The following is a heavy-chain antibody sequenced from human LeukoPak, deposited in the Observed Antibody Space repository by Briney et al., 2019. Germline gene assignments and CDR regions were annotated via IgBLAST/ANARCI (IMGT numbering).Heavy chain of an antibody. CDR2: ISAYNGNT. CDR3: ARDLGYSSSSATPLDY. J-gene: IGHJ4*02. V-gene: IGHV1-18*01. CDR1: GYTFTSYG. D-gene: IGHD6-6*01. Sequence: ASVKVSCKASGYTFTSYGISWVRQAPGQGLEWIGWISAYNGNTNYAQKLQGRVTMTTDTSTSTAYMELRSLRSDDTAVFYCARDLGYSSSSATPLDYWGQGTLVTVSS.